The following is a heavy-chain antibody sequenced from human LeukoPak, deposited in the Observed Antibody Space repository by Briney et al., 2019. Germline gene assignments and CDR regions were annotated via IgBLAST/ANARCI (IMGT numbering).Heavy chain of an antibody. V-gene: IGHV1-46*01. CDR3: ARSIWRGAYSNYDCYFDY. Sequence: ASVKVSCKASGYTFTSYYMHWVRQAPGQGLEWMGIINPSGGSTSYAQKFQGRVTMTRDTSTSTVYMELSSLRSEDTAVYYCARSIWRGAYSNYDCYFDYWGQGTLVTVSS. CDR2: INPSGGST. J-gene: IGHJ4*02. D-gene: IGHD4-11*01. CDR1: GYTFTSYY.